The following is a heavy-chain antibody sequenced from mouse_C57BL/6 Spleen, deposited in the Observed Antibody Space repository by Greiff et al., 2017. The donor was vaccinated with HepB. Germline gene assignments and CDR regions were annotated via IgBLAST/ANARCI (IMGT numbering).Heavy chain of an antibody. Sequence: EVMLVESGEGLVKPGGSLKLSCAASGFTFSSYAMSWVRQTPEKRLEWVAYISSGGDYIYYADTVKGRFTISRDNARNTLYLQMSSLKSEDTAMYYCTREEILYAMDYWGQGTSVTVSS. CDR3: TREEILYAMDY. CDR2: ISSGGDYI. CDR1: GFTFSSYA. V-gene: IGHV5-9-1*02. J-gene: IGHJ4*01.